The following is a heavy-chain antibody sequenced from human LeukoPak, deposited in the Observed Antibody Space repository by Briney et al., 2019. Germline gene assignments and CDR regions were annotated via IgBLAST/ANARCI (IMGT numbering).Heavy chain of an antibody. D-gene: IGHD2-2*01. CDR1: GGSFSGYY. CDR2: INHSGST. Sequence: PSETLSLTCAVYGGSFSGYYWSWIRQPPGKGLEWIGEINHSGSTNYNPSLKSRVTISVDRSKNQFSLKLSSVTAADTAVYYCAGEKGGYCSSTSCYGRGWFDPWGQGTLVTVSS. V-gene: IGHV4-34*01. CDR3: AGEKGGYCSSTSCYGRGWFDP. J-gene: IGHJ5*02.